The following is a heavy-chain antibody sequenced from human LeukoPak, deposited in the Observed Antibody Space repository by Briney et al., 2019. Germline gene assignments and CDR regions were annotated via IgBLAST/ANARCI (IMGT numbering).Heavy chain of an antibody. J-gene: IGHJ6*03. V-gene: IGHV1-69*05. D-gene: IGHD2-2*01. CDR2: IIPIFGTA. CDR3: ARRYCSSTSCGYDYYMDV. Sequence: SVKVSCKASGGTFSSYAISWVRQAPGQGLEWMGGIIPIFGTANYAQKFQGRVTITTDESTSTAYMELSSLRSEDTAVYYCARRYCSSTSCGYDYYMDVWGKGTTVTVSS. CDR1: GGTFSSYA.